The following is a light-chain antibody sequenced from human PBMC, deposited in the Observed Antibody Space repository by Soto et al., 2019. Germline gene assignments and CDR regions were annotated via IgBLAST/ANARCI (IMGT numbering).Light chain of an antibody. CDR3: ATWDDSLSGPV. J-gene: IGLJ2*01. Sequence: QSVLTQPPSASGTPGQTVTISCSGSSSNVGSSFLYWYQQLPGTAPKLLIYTNNQRPSGVPDRFSASKSGAPASLAISGLRSEDEADYYCATWDDSLSGPVFGGGTKLTVL. V-gene: IGLV1-47*01. CDR2: TNN. CDR1: SSNVGSSF.